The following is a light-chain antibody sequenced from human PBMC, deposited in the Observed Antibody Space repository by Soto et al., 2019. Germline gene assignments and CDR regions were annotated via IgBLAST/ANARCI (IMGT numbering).Light chain of an antibody. CDR3: QSYDSSLSGSRV. CDR1: SSNIGAGYD. Sequence: QSVLTQPPSVSGAQGQRVTISFTGSSSNIGAGYDVHWYQQLPGTAPKLLIYGNSNRPSGVPDRFSGSKSGTSASLAITGLQAEDEADYYCQSYDSSLSGSRVFGTGTKVTVL. V-gene: IGLV1-40*01. J-gene: IGLJ1*01. CDR2: GNS.